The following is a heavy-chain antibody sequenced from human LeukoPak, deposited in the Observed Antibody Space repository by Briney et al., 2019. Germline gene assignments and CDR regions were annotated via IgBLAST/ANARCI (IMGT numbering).Heavy chain of an antibody. CDR1: GGSISSSNW. CDR2: IYHSGST. V-gene: IGHV4-4*02. D-gene: IGHD4-17*01. CDR3: ARGPHTVTKYFDY. Sequence: SETLSLTCAVSGGSISSSNWWSWVRQPPGKGLEWLGEIYHSGSTNYNPSLKSRVTISVDKSKNQFSLKLSSVTAADTAVYYCARGPHTVTKYFDYWGQGTLVTVSS. J-gene: IGHJ4*02.